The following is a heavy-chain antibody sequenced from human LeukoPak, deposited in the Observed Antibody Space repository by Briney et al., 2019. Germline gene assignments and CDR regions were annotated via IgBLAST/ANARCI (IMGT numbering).Heavy chain of an antibody. Sequence: SETLSLTCTVSGGSISSYYWSWIRQPPGKGLEWIGYIYYSGSTNYNPSLKSRVTISVDTSKNQFSLKLSSVTAADTAVYYCASSTLPYGSGSYYYYYYYYMDVWGKGTTVTVSS. V-gene: IGHV4-59*01. CDR1: GGSISSYY. J-gene: IGHJ6*03. CDR2: IYYSGST. CDR3: ASSTLPYGSGSYYYYYYYYMDV. D-gene: IGHD3-10*01.